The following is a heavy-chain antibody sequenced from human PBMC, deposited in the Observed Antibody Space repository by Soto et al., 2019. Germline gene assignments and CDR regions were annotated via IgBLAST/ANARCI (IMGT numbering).Heavy chain of an antibody. Sequence: GGSLRLSSAASGFTFRSFTMNWVRQAPGKGLEWVSTISSNSAYIYYTDALRGRSTISRDNAKNSLHLQMNSRRAGDTAVYYCTRDGSRGSSAGGWFDPWGPGTLVTVSS. V-gene: IGHV3-21*01. D-gene: IGHD6-13*01. CDR1: GFTFRSFT. CDR3: TRDGSRGSSAGGWFDP. CDR2: ISSNSAYI. J-gene: IGHJ5*02.